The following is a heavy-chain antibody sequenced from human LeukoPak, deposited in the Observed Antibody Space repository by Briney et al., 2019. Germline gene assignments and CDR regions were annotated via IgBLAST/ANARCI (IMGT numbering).Heavy chain of an antibody. CDR2: ISYDGSNK. CDR3: ARDAGGWGGGFDI. J-gene: IGHJ3*02. Sequence: PGRSLRLSCAASGFTFSSYAMHWVRQAPGKGLEWVAVISYDGSNKYYADSVKGRFTISRDNSKNTLYPQMNSLRAEGTAGYYWARDAGGWGGGFDIWGQGTMVTVSS. CDR1: GFTFSSYA. D-gene: IGHD3-16*01. V-gene: IGHV3-30*01.